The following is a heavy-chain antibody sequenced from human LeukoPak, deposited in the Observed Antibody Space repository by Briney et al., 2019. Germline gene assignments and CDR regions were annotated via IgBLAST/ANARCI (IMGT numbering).Heavy chain of an antibody. D-gene: IGHD6-19*01. V-gene: IGHV4-4*07. Sequence: PSETLSLTCTVSGGSISSYFWSWIRQPAGKGLEWIGRIYTIGSTNYNPSLKSRVTMSVDTSENQFSLKLSSVTAADTAVYYCARSGYSSGWYYFDYWGQGTLVTVSS. CDR1: GGSISSYF. CDR2: IYTIGST. J-gene: IGHJ4*02. CDR3: ARSGYSSGWYYFDY.